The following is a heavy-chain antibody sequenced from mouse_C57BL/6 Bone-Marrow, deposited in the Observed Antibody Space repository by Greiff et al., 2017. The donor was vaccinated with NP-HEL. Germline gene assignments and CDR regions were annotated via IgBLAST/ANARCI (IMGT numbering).Heavy chain of an antibody. CDR3: LIYDGQYYFDY. J-gene: IGHJ2*01. CDR2: IHPNSGST. CDR1: GYTFTSYW. V-gene: IGHV1-64*01. Sequence: QVQLQQPGAELVKPGASVKLSCKASGYTFTSYWMHWVKQRPGQGLEWIGMIHPNSGSTNYNEKFKSKATLTVDKSSSTAYMQLSSLTSEDSAVYYCLIYDGQYYFDYWGQGTTLTVSS. D-gene: IGHD2-3*01.